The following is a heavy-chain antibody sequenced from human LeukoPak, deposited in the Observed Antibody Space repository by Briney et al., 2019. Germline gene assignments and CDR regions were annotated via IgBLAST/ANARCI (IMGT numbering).Heavy chain of an antibody. D-gene: IGHD1-26*01. CDR2: ISGGGYTT. CDR1: GFTFSSYA. V-gene: IGHV3-23*01. Sequence: GGSLRLSCAASGFTFSSYAMSWVRQAPGKGLEWVSSISGGGYTTYYADSVKGRFTISRDNSRNTLYLQMNSLRVEDAAVYYCANEYSKGDVWGQGTMVTVSS. CDR3: ANEYSKGDV. J-gene: IGHJ3*01.